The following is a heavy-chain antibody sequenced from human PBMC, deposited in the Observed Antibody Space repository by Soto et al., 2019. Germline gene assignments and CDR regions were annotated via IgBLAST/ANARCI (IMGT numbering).Heavy chain of an antibody. V-gene: IGHV3-73*01. CDR2: IRSKPNNYAT. CDR1: GFTFSGSA. J-gene: IGHJ4*02. Sequence: PGGSLRLSCAASGFTFSGSAMHWVRQASGKGLEWVGRIRSKPNNYATAYAASVKGRFIISRDDSTNTAYLQMNSLKTEDTAVYYCTRHRIDYWGQGTLVTVSS. CDR3: TRHRIDY.